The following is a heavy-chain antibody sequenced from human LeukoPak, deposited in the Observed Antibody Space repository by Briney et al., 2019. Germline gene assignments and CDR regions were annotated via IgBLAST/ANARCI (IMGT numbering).Heavy chain of an antibody. V-gene: IGHV3-43*02. CDR2: ISGDGATT. D-gene: IGHD4/OR15-4a*01. CDR3: AKDLSMVFDAFNI. Sequence: GGSLRLTCAASGFTFDEFAMHWVRQAPGKGLEWVSLISGDGATTYYAPSVKGRVTVSRDNNKNSLFLQMNNLRTEDSALYYCAKDLSMVFDAFNIWGQGTLVTVSS. CDR1: GFTFDEFA. J-gene: IGHJ3*02.